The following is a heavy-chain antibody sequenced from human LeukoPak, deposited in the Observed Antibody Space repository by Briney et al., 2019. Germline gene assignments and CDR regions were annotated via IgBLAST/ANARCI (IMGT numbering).Heavy chain of an antibody. CDR1: GGSIITGSYY. CDR3: ARRSLTALSWFDP. V-gene: IGHV4-61*02. CDR2: VYSGGST. D-gene: IGHD5-18*01. J-gene: IGHJ5*02. Sequence: SQTLSLTCTVSGGSIITGSYYWSWIRQPAGKGLEWIGRVYSGGSTRYNPSLKSRVTISIDTSKNQLSLHLTSVTAADTAVYYCARRSLTALSWFDPWGQGALVTVSS.